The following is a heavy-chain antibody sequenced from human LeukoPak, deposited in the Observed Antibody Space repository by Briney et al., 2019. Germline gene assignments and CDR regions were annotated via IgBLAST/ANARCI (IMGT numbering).Heavy chain of an antibody. D-gene: IGHD5-24*01. J-gene: IGHJ4*02. Sequence: GRSLRLSCAASGFTFDDYAMHWVRQAPGKGLEWVSGISWNSGSIGYADSVKGRFTISRDNAKNSLYLQMNSLRAEDMALYYCAKKSRDGSLNYWGQGTLVTVSS. CDR1: GFTFDDYA. V-gene: IGHV3-9*03. CDR3: AKKSRDGSLNY. CDR2: ISWNSGSI.